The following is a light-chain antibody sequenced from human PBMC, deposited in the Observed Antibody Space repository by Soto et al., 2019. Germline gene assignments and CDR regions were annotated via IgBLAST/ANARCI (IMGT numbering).Light chain of an antibody. Sequence: DIQMTQSPSTLSASVGDRVTITCRASQSITAWLVWYQQKPGKAPKLLIYDASSLETGVPSRFSGSGSGTEFTLTISSLQPDDFATYYCQQYHTYRTFGQGTKVEIK. J-gene: IGKJ1*01. CDR2: DAS. CDR3: QQYHTYRT. CDR1: QSITAW. V-gene: IGKV1-5*01.